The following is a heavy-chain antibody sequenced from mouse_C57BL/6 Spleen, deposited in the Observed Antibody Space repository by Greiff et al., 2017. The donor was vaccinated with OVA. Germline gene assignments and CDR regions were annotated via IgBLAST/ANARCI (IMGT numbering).Heavy chain of an antibody. CDR3: ARSPQPYWYFDV. Sequence: EVQLQQSGPELVKPGASVKISCKASGYTFTDYYMNWVKQSHGKSLEWIGDINPNNGGTSYNQKFKGKATLTVDKSSSTAYMELRSLTSEDSAVYYCARSPQPYWYFDVWGTGTTVTVSS. CDR2: INPNNGGT. CDR1: GYTFTDYY. J-gene: IGHJ1*03. D-gene: IGHD6-1*01. V-gene: IGHV1-26*01.